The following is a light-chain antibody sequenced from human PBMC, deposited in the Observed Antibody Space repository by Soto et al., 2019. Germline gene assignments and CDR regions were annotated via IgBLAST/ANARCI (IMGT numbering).Light chain of an antibody. V-gene: IGKV1-39*01. CDR2: AAS. CDR1: QSISTY. J-gene: IGKJ1*01. CDR3: QQSYSTPPA. Sequence: DIQMTQSPSSLSASVGDRVTITCRASQSISTYLNWYQQKPGKAPKLLIYAASSLQSGVPSRFSGSGSGTALTLTISSLQPEDFATYYCQQSYSTPPAFGQGTKVEIK.